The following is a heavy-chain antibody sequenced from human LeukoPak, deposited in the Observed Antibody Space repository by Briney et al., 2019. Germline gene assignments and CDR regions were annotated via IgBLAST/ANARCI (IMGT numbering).Heavy chain of an antibody. CDR2: ISSSSSYI. D-gene: IGHD2-15*01. J-gene: IGHJ4*02. CDR3: ARAGYCSGGSCYPDY. V-gene: IGHV3-21*01. CDR1: GFTFSSYS. Sequence: GGSLRLSVAASGFTFSSYSMNWVRQAPGKGLKWVSSISSSSSYIYYADSVKGRFTISRDNAKNSLYLQMNSLRAEDTAVYYCARAGYCSGGSCYPDYWGQGTLVTVSS.